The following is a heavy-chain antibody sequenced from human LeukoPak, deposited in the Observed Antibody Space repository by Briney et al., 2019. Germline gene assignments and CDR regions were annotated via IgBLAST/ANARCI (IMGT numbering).Heavy chain of an antibody. V-gene: IGHV4-39*01. J-gene: IGHJ4*02. Sequence: SETLSLTCTVSGGSISSSTYYWGWVRQSPGKGLEWIGTIHYSGSTSYNPSLKSRVTIFVDTSKNQFSLKLSSVTAADTAVYYCARRRYIRGPDVVNPFDYWGQGTLVTVSS. CDR2: IHYSGST. CDR3: ARRRYIRGPDVVNPFDY. D-gene: IGHD1-1*01. CDR1: GGSISSSTYY.